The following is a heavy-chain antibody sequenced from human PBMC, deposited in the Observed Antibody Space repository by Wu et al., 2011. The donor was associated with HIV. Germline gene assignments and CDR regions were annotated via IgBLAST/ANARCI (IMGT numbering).Heavy chain of an antibody. J-gene: IGHJ4*02. V-gene: IGHV1-8*02. CDR2: MHPNSGNT. CDR3: ARGTSYYGSGSYPHGGEY. Sequence: QVQLVQSGAEVKKPGASVKVSCKVSGYTFSSYDINWVRQATGQGLEWMGWMHPNSGNTGYAQKFQGRVTMTRNTSISTAYMELSSLRSEDTAVYYCARGTSYYGSGSYPHGGEYWGQGTLVTVSS. D-gene: IGHD3-10*01. CDR1: GYTFSSYD.